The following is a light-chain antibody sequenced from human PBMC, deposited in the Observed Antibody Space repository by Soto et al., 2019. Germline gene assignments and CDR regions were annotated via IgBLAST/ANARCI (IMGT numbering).Light chain of an antibody. CDR3: ISYTSSSTLFYV. CDR2: DVS. J-gene: IGLJ1*01. V-gene: IGLV2-14*01. CDR1: SSDVGGYNY. Sequence: QSVLTQPASVSGSPGQSITISCTGTSSDVGGYNYVSWYQQHPGKAPKLMIYDVSNRPSGVSNGFSGSKSGNTASLTISGLQAEDAVDYPCISYTSSSTLFYVSG.